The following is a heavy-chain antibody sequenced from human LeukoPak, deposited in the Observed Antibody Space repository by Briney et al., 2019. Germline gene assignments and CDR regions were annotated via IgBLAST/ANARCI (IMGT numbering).Heavy chain of an antibody. CDR1: GFTVSSNY. D-gene: IGHD5-18*01. Sequence: GGSLRLSCAASGFTVSSNYMSWVRQAPGKGLEWVSVIYSGGSTYYADSVKGRFTIPRDNSKNTLYLQMNSLRAEDTAVYYCASKRGYSYGPLDYWGQGTLVTVSS. V-gene: IGHV3-53*01. CDR2: IYSGGST. CDR3: ASKRGYSYGPLDY. J-gene: IGHJ4*02.